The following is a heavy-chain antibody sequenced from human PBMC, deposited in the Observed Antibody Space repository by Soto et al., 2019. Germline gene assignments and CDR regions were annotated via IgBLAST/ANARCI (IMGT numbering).Heavy chain of an antibody. CDR1: GYSFTTYW. CDR3: ARRAEDTEYFQH. V-gene: IGHV5-51*01. J-gene: IGHJ1*01. Sequence: GESLKISCKGSGYSFTTYWIGWGRQMPGKGLEWMGTIYPGDSDTRYSPSFQGQVTISADKSISTAYLQWSSLRASDTAMYYCARRAEDTEYFQHWGQGTLVTVSS. CDR2: IYPGDSDT. D-gene: IGHD6-19*01.